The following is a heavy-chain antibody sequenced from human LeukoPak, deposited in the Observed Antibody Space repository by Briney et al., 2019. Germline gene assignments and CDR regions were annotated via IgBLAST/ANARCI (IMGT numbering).Heavy chain of an antibody. V-gene: IGHV3-21*01. CDR2: ISSSSSYI. Sequence: TGGSLRLSCAVSGFTFSCYAMSWVRQAPGKGLEWVSAISSSSSYIYYADSVKGRFTISRDNAKNSLYLQMNSLRAEDTAVYYCAELGITMIGGVWGKGTTVTISS. CDR1: GFTFSCYA. CDR3: AELGITMIGGV. J-gene: IGHJ6*04. D-gene: IGHD3-10*02.